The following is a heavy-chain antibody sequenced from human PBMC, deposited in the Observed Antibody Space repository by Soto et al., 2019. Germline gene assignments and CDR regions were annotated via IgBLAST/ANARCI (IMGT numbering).Heavy chain of an antibody. V-gene: IGHV1-69*02. Sequence: SVKVSCKASGDTFSRYTINWVRQAPGQGLEWMGRIIPILGIANYAEKFQGRVTITADKSTSTAYMELSSLRSEDTAVYYCARVIPSESFDYWGQGTAVTVSS. CDR2: IIPILGIA. J-gene: IGHJ4*02. CDR3: ARVIPSESFDY. CDR1: GDTFSRYT. D-gene: IGHD2-21*01.